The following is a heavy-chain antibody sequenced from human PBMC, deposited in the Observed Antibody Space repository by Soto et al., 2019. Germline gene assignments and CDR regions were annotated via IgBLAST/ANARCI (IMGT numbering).Heavy chain of an antibody. D-gene: IGHD3-9*01. CDR2: IGTAGDT. J-gene: IGHJ4*02. Sequence: GGSLRLSCAASGFTFSSYDMHWVSQATGKGLEWVSAIGTAGDTYYPGSVKGRFTISRENAKNSLYLQMNSLRAGDTAVYYCARSSKNVLRYFDWFSLPFDYWGQGTLVTVSS. CDR1: GFTFSSYD. V-gene: IGHV3-13*01. CDR3: ARSSKNVLRYFDWFSLPFDY.